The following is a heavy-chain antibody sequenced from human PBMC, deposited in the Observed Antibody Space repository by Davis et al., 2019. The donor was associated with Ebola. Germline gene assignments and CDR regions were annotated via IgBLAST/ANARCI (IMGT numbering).Heavy chain of an antibody. Sequence: SSVPVSRKASGRTFSSHTISWVRQAPGQGLEWMGRIIPILGIANYAQKFQGRVTITADKSTSTAYMELSSLRSEDTAVYYCAREIGVSGDDYWGQGTLVTVSS. D-gene: IGHD6-13*01. CDR1: GRTFSSHT. CDR3: AREIGVSGDDY. J-gene: IGHJ4*02. CDR2: IIPILGIA. V-gene: IGHV1-69*04.